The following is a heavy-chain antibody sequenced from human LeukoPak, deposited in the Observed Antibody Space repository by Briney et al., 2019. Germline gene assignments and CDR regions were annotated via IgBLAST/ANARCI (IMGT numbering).Heavy chain of an antibody. V-gene: IGHV1-2*02. CDR2: INPNSGGT. J-gene: IGHJ4*02. CDR1: GYTFTGYY. Sequence: ASVKVSCKASGYTFTGYYMHWVRQAPGQGLEWMGWINPNSGGTNYAQKFQGRVTMTRDTSISTAYMELSRLRSDDTAVYYCARDAGDNWNDVYFDYWGQGTLVTVSS. D-gene: IGHD1-1*01. CDR3: ARDAGDNWNDVYFDY.